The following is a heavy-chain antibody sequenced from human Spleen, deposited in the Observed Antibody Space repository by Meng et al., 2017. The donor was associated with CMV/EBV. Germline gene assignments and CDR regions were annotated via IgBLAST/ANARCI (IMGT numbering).Heavy chain of an antibody. D-gene: IGHD1-14*01. CDR1: GFTFRRYG. V-gene: IGHV3-30*02. CDR3: AKGRENHG. Sequence: LGGAGGGLVQQGGSLRLLGASSGFTFRRYGMHWVRQAPGKGLEWVAFIRYDGSNKYYADSVKGRFTISRDNSKNTLYLQMNSLRAEDTAVYYCAKGRENHGWGQGTLVTVSS. J-gene: IGHJ4*02. CDR2: IRYDGSNK.